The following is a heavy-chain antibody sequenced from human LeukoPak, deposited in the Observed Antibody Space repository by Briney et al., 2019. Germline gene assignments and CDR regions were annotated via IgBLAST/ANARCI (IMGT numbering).Heavy chain of an antibody. J-gene: IGHJ4*02. D-gene: IGHD3-3*01. CDR3: AKDPDDFWSGYYPFDY. CDR2: ISGSGGST. Sequence: GGSLRLSCVGSGFTFNTYAMSWVRQAPGKGLEWVSAISGSGGSTYYADSVKGRFTISRDNSKNTLYLQMNSLRAEDTAVYYCAKDPDDFWSGYYPFDYWGQGTLVTVSS. V-gene: IGHV3-23*01. CDR1: GFTFNTYA.